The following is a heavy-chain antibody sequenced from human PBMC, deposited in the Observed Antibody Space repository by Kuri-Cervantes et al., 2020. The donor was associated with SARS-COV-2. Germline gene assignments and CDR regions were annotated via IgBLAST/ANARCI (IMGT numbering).Heavy chain of an antibody. CDR3: ARDLYSSGLEYNWFDP. D-gene: IGHD6-19*01. Sequence: SETLSLTCAVYGGSISSYYWSWIRQPPGKGLEWIGYIYYSGSTNYNPSLKSRVTISVDTSKNQFSLKLSSVTAADTAVYYCARDLYSSGLEYNWFDPWGQGTLVTVSS. V-gene: IGHV4-59*01. J-gene: IGHJ5*02. CDR1: GGSISSYY. CDR2: IYYSGST.